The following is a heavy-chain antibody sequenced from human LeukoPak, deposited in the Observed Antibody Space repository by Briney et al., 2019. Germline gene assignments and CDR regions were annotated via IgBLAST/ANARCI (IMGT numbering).Heavy chain of an antibody. CDR1: GFTFSSYG. CDR2: ISYDGSNK. Sequence: PGGSLRLSCAASGFTFSSYGMHWVCQAPGKGLEWVAVISYDGSNKYYADSVKGRFTISRDNSKNTLYLQMNSLRAEDTAVYYCAKSSASGGSYGLDYWGQGTLVTVSS. J-gene: IGHJ4*02. V-gene: IGHV3-30*18. D-gene: IGHD2-15*01. CDR3: AKSSASGGSYGLDY.